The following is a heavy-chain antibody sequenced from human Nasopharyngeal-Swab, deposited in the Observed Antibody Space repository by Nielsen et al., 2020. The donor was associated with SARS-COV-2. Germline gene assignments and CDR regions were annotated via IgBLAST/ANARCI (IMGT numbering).Heavy chain of an antibody. CDR2: IIPIFGTA. CDR3: ARWGELPNDAFDI. CDR1: GGTFSSYA. Sequence: SVKVSCKASGGTFSSYAISWVRQAPGRGLEWMGGIIPIFGTANYAQKFQGRVTITADESTSTAYMELSSLRSEDTAVYYCARWGELPNDAFDIWGQGTMVTVSS. V-gene: IGHV1-69*13. J-gene: IGHJ3*02. D-gene: IGHD1-26*01.